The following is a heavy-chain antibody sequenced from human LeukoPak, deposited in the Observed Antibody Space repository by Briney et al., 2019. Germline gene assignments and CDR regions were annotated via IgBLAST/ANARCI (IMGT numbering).Heavy chain of an antibody. CDR1: GVSISSMSYY. V-gene: IGHV4-39*01. CDR3: ASRYYSYYYMDV. CDR2: NYYSGST. Sequence: SETLSLTCNVSGVSISSMSYYWGWIRQPPGKGLEWIGSNYYSGSTDYNPSLKSRVTISVDTSKNQFSLNLTTVTAADTAVYYCASRYYSYYYMDVWGKGTTVIVSS. J-gene: IGHJ6*03.